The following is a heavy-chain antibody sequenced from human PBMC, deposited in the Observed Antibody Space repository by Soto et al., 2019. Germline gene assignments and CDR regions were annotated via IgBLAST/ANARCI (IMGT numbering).Heavy chain of an antibody. V-gene: IGHV3-23*01. CDR3: AKDQSGAARPINWFDP. CDR2: ISGSGGST. Sequence: GGSLRLSCAASGFTFSSYAMSWVRQAPGKGLEWVSAISGSGGSTYYADSVKGRFTIARDNSKNTLYLQMNSLRAEDTDIYYCAKDQSGAARPINWFDPWGQGTLVTVSS. CDR1: GFTFSSYA. D-gene: IGHD6-6*01. J-gene: IGHJ5*02.